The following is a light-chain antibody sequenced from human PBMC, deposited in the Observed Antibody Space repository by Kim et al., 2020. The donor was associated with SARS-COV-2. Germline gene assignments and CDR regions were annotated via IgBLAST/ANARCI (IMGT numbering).Light chain of an antibody. Sequence: DIQMAQSPSSLSASVGDRVTITCRASQGISHSLAWYRQKPGKVPMLLIYGASTLRSGVPSRFSGSGSGTDFTLTISSLQPEDAATYYCQKYDSAPWTFGQGTKVDIK. CDR1: QGISHS. V-gene: IGKV1-27*01. CDR2: GAS. CDR3: QKYDSAPWT. J-gene: IGKJ1*01.